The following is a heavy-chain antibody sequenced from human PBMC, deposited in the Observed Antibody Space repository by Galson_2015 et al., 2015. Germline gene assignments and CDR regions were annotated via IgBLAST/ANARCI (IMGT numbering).Heavy chain of an antibody. J-gene: IGHJ4*02. D-gene: IGHD3-22*01. CDR3: ARDLSSGYSGDH. Sequence: SLRLSCAASGFTSNIYGMHWVRQAPGKGLEWVANIWHDGSNQYYADSVKGRFTISRDNSKNTLYLQMNSLRAEDTALYYCARDLSSGYSGDHWGQGTLVTVSS. CDR1: GFTSNIYG. V-gene: IGHV3-33*01. CDR2: IWHDGSNQ.